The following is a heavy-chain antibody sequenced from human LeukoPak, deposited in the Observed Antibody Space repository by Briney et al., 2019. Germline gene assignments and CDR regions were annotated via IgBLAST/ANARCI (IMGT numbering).Heavy chain of an antibody. J-gene: IGHJ4*02. V-gene: IGHV3-33*03. CDR3: TRVGTAGTWTDY. CDR2: IWPEGTLA. D-gene: IGHD3/OR15-3a*01. Sequence: PGGSLRLSCAASGFTFSDYGLQSVRPGPGKRLECLSVIWPEGTLADYAESVRGRFTISRDNSKNTLYLQMNSLRAEDTAIYFCTRVGTAGTWTDYWGQGTLVTVAS. CDR1: GFTFSDYG.